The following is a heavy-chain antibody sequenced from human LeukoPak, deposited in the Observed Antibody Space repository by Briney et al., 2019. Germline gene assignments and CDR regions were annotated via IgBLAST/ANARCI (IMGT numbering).Heavy chain of an antibody. CDR2: ISSSGSTI. CDR1: GFTFSDYY. Sequence: PGGSLRLSCAASGFTFSDYYMSWIRQAPGKGLEWISYISSSGSTIYYADSVKGRFTISRDNAKNSLYLQMNSLRAEDTAVYYCAKRTTDSSGYYYDDYWGQGTLVTVSS. CDR3: AKRTTDSSGYYYDDY. V-gene: IGHV3-11*01. D-gene: IGHD3-22*01. J-gene: IGHJ4*02.